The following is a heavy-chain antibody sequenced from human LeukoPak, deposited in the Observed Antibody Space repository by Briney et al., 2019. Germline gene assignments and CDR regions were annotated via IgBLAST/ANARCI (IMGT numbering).Heavy chain of an antibody. V-gene: IGHV1-2*06. Sequence: GASVEVSCKASGYTFTGYYMYWVRQAPGQGLEWMGRINPNSGGTNYAQKFQGRVTMTRDTSISTAYMELSRLRSDDTAVYYCASGYSSSWHVLDYWGQGTLVTVSS. J-gene: IGHJ4*02. CDR2: INPNSGGT. D-gene: IGHD6-13*01. CDR1: GYTFTGYY. CDR3: ASGYSSSWHVLDY.